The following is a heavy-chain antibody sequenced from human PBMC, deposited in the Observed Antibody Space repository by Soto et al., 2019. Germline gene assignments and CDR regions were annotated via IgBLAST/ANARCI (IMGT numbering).Heavy chain of an antibody. D-gene: IGHD3-3*01. CDR2: ISESGGAT. CDR3: AKTGYDFWSRYDS. CDR1: GFTFSSYA. V-gene: IGHV3-23*01. Sequence: GSLRLSCVVSGFTFSSYAMSWVRQAPGKGLEWVSAISESGGATNYADSVKGRFTISRDNSKNTLYLQMTSLRADDTAVYYCAKTGYDFWSRYDSWGQGTLVTVSS. J-gene: IGHJ4*02.